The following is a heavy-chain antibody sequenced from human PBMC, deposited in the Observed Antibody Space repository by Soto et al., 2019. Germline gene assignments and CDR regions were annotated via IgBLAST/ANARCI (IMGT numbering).Heavy chain of an antibody. V-gene: IGHV3-7*04. CDR2: IKEDGGVK. J-gene: IGHJ3*02. CDR3: ARDPGSSAFDI. D-gene: IGHD2-2*01. Sequence: EVQLVESGGGVVQPGGSLRLSCAASGFTFSTYWMSWVRHAPGKGPEFVANIKEDGGVKNYVDSVRGRFTISRDNAKNSVYLQMNSRRSEATAVYYCARDPGSSAFDIWGQGAVVTVSS. CDR1: GFTFSTYW.